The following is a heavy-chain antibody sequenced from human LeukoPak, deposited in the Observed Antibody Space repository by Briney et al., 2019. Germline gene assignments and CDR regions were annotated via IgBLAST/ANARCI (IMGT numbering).Heavy chain of an antibody. CDR3: ASSHGDYGGWFDP. J-gene: IGHJ5*02. CDR2: INAGNGNT. Sequence: ASVKVSCKASGCTFTSYAMHWVRQAPGQRLEWMGWINAGNGNTKYSQKFQGRVTITRDTSASTAYMELSSLRSEDTAVYYCASSHGDYGGWFDPWGQGTLVTVSS. V-gene: IGHV1-3*01. CDR1: GCTFTSYA. D-gene: IGHD4-17*01.